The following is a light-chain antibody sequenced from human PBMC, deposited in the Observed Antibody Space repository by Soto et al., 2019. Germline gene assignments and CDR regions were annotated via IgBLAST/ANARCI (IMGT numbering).Light chain of an antibody. Sequence: QLVLTQPPSASGTPGQRVTISCSGSSSNIEINYVYWYQQLPGTAPKLLIYRDNRRPSGVPDRFSGSKSGTSASLAISGLRSEDEADYYCGVWDDSLSTWLFGGGTKLTVL. CDR2: RDN. CDR1: SSNIEINY. V-gene: IGLV1-47*01. J-gene: IGLJ3*02. CDR3: GVWDDSLSTWL.